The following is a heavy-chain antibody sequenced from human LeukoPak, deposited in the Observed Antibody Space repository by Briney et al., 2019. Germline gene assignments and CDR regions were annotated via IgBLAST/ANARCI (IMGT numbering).Heavy chain of an antibody. CDR3: ARETEWLVE. D-gene: IGHD2-8*01. CDR1: GFTFSSYA. Sequence: GGSQRLSCAASGFTFSSYAMHWARQAPGKGLEWVAIISYDGSKKYYADSVKGRFTISRDNSKNTLYLQINSLRAEDTAVYYCARETEWLVEGGQGTLVTVSS. V-gene: IGHV3-30-3*01. J-gene: IGHJ4*02. CDR2: ISYDGSKK.